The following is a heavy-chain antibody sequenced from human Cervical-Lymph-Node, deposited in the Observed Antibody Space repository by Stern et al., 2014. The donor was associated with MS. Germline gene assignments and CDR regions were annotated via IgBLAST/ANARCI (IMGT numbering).Heavy chain of an antibody. Sequence: VQLQESGPGLVKPSGTLSLTCDVSGGSITKNNWWSWVRQSPGKGLEWIGEIYLSGTTYYNPSLESRVPISVANTQLSLKLRSVTAADAAIYYCARDADVSSRGYFDLWGRGTLVTVSS. V-gene: IGHV4-4*02. J-gene: IGHJ2*01. CDR1: GGSITKNNW. CDR3: ARDADVSSRGYFDL. CDR2: IYLSGTT. D-gene: IGHD2-15*01.